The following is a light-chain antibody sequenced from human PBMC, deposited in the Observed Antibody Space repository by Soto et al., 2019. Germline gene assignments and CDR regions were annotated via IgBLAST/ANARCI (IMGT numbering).Light chain of an antibody. CDR1: QSVNRH. J-gene: IGKJ4*01. V-gene: IGKV3-15*01. Sequence: EIVMTQSPATLSVSPGERATLSGRASQSVNRHLAWYQQKPGQAPRLLICGASTRATGIPARFSGTGSATEFTLNISSLQSDVFAVYYCQLYNSWPLIFGGGTKVETK. CDR2: GAS. CDR3: QLYNSWPLI.